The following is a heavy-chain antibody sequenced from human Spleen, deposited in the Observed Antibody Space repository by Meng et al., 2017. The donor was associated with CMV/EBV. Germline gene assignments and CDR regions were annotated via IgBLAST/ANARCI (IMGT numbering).Heavy chain of an antibody. D-gene: IGHD2-2*01. V-gene: IGHV3-20*04. CDR2: GNWNGERT. CDR1: GFRFDDYG. CDR3: ASDDGHCSTMSCYDLDH. Sequence: GGSLRLSCAGFGFRFDDYGMKRVRQVPGKGLEWVSGGNWNGERTSYGDSVKGRFTISRDTSKNMLYLQMHSLRAEDTAVYYCASDDGHCSTMSCYDLDHWGQGTLVTVSS. J-gene: IGHJ4*02.